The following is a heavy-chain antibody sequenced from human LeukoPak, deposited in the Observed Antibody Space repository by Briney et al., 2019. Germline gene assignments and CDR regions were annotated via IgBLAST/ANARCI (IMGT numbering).Heavy chain of an antibody. CDR1: GFTFSSYA. V-gene: IGHV3-48*02. CDR2: ISSSSSTI. D-gene: IGHD4-23*01. Sequence: GGSLRLSCAASGFTFSSYAMHWVRQAPGKGLEWVSYISSSSSTIYYADSVKGRFTISRDNAKNSLYLQMNSLRDEDTVVYYCARDAPYGGNSGLNAFDIWGQGTMVTVSS. CDR3: ARDAPYGGNSGLNAFDI. J-gene: IGHJ3*02.